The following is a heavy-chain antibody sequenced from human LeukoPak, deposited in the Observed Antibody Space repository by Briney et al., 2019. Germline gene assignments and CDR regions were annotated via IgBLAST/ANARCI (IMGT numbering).Heavy chain of an antibody. D-gene: IGHD3-16*01. Sequence: SETLSLTCTVSGGSINSYYWSWIRQPPGKGLEWIGYIYYSGSTNYNPSLKSRVTISVDTSKNQFSLNLTSVTAADTAVYYCARFTPQGYGWGGYNRFDPWGQGTLVTVSS. V-gene: IGHV4-59*01. CDR3: ARFTPQGYGWGGYNRFDP. CDR1: GGSINSYY. CDR2: IYYSGST. J-gene: IGHJ5*02.